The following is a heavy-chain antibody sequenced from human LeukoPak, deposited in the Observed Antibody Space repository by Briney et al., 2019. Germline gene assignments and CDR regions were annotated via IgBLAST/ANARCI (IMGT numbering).Heavy chain of an antibody. CDR1: GGSFSGYY. D-gene: IGHD4-17*01. CDR3: ARARWRGYGNYGDYLTHFDY. J-gene: IGHJ4*02. CDR2: INHSGST. Sequence: SETLSLTCAVYGGSFSGYYWSWIRQPPGKGLEWIGEINHSGSTNYNPSLKSRVTISVDTSKNQFSLKLSSVTAADTAVYYCARARWRGYGNYGDYLTHFDYWGQGTLVTVSS. V-gene: IGHV4-34*01.